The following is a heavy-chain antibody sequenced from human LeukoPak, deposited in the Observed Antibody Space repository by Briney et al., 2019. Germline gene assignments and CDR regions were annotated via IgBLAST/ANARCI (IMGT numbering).Heavy chain of an antibody. J-gene: IGHJ4*02. D-gene: IGHD5-12*01. V-gene: IGHV3-48*01. CDR3: ARDGGYSGYDADC. CDR2: ISDSSAM. CDR1: GFTFSTHS. Sequence: GGSLRLSCAASGFTFSTHSMKWVRQAPGKGLEWVSYISDSSAMYYADSVRGRFTISRENDKNSLFLQMNSLRAEDTAVYYCARDGGYSGYDADCWGQGTLVTVSS.